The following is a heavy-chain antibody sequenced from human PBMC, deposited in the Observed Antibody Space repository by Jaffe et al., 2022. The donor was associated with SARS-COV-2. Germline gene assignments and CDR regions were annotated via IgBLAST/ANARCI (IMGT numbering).Heavy chain of an antibody. CDR2: ISSSSSYI. CDR3: ASSYSSSPWGNYYYYMDV. D-gene: IGHD6-13*01. J-gene: IGHJ6*03. V-gene: IGHV3-21*01. CDR1: GFTFSSYS. Sequence: EVQLVESGGGLVKPGGSLRLSCAASGFTFSSYSMNWVRQAPGKGLEWVSSISSSSSYIYYADSVKGRFTISRDNAKNSLYLQMNSLRAEDTAVYYCASSYSSSPWGNYYYYMDVWGKGTTVTVSS.